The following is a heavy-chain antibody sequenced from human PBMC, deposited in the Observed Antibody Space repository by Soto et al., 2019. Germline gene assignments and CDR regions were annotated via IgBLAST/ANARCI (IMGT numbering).Heavy chain of an antibody. Sequence: ASVKVSCKASGYTFTGYYMHWVRQAPGQGLEWMGWINPNSGGTNYAQKFQGRVTMTRDTSISTAYMELSRLRSDDTAVYYCERVITWLHRCFDYWGQGTLVTVSS. D-gene: IGHD6-19*01. J-gene: IGHJ4*02. CDR2: INPNSGGT. CDR3: ERVITWLHRCFDY. V-gene: IGHV1-2*02. CDR1: GYTFTGYY.